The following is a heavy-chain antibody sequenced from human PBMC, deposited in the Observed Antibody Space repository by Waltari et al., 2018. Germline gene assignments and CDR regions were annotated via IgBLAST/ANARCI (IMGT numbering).Heavy chain of an antibody. CDR1: GYSISSGYY. D-gene: IGHD2-15*01. V-gene: IGHV4-38-2*01. Sequence: QVQLQESGPGLVKPSETLSLTCAVSGYSISSGYYWGWIRQPPGKGLEWIGSIYHSGSTYSNPALKSRVTISVDTSKNQFALKLSSVTAADTAVYYCARGRGSCSGGSCYNYFDYWGQGTLVTVSS. J-gene: IGHJ4*02. CDR2: IYHSGST. CDR3: ARGRGSCSGGSCYNYFDY.